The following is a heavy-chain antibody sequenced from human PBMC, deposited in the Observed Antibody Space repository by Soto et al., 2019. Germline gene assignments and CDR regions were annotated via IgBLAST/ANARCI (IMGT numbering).Heavy chain of an antibody. CDR2: IIPIFGTA. Sequence: SVKVSCKASGGTFSSYAISWVRQAPGQGLEWMGGIIPIFGTANYAQKFQGRVTITADESTSTAYMELSSLRSEDTAVFYCARERMNGLDVWGQGTMVTVSS. CDR3: ARERMNGLDV. V-gene: IGHV1-69*13. J-gene: IGHJ6*02. CDR1: GGTFSSYA.